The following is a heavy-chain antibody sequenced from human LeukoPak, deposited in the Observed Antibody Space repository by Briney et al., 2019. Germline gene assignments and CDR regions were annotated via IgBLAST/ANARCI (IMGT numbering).Heavy chain of an antibody. D-gene: IGHD6-6*01. V-gene: IGHV4-4*07. CDR3: ARENVGSSSDDAFDI. CDR1: GGSISSYY. J-gene: IGHJ3*02. Sequence: SETLSLTCTVSGGSISSYYWSWIRQPAGKGLEWIGRIYTSGSTNYNPSLKSRVTISVDTSKNQFSLKLSSVTAADTAVYYCARENVGSSSDDAFDIWGQGTMVTVSS. CDR2: IYTSGST.